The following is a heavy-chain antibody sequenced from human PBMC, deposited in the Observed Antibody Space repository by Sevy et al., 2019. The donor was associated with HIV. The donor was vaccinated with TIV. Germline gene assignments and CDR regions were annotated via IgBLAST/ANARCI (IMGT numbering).Heavy chain of an antibody. CDR1: GFTFSSYG. J-gene: IGHJ4*02. Sequence: GGSLRLSCAASGFTFSSYGMHWVRQAPGKGLEWVAVISYDGSNKYYADSVKGRFTISRDNSKNTLYLQMSSLRAEDTAVYYCAKVTYYYDSSGYYYDYWGQGTLVTVSS. CDR3: AKVTYYYDSSGYYYDY. D-gene: IGHD3-22*01. V-gene: IGHV3-30*18. CDR2: ISYDGSNK.